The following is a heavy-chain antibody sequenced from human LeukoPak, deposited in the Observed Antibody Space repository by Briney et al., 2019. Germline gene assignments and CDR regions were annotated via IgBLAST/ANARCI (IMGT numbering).Heavy chain of an antibody. V-gene: IGHV3-23*01. Sequence: GGSLRLSCAASGFTFSSYAMSWVRQAPGKGLEWASAISGSGGSTYYADSVKGRFTISRDNSKNTLYLQMNSLRAEDTAVYYCATSGRAIVVVAPFDPWGQGTLVTVSS. D-gene: IGHD2-15*01. J-gene: IGHJ5*02. CDR2: ISGSGGST. CDR3: ATSGRAIVVVAPFDP. CDR1: GFTFSSYA.